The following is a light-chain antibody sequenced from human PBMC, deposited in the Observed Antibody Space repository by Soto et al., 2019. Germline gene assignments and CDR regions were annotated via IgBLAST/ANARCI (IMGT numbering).Light chain of an antibody. CDR3: GSFTTSRIWV. CDR2: GVN. Sequence: QSALTQPASVSGSPGQSITVSCTGSSSDFGADKYVSWYQQQPGKGPNLLIYGVNSRPSGISSRFSGSKSGNTASLTISGLQVEDEAEYFCGSFTTSRIWVFGGGTQLTVL. J-gene: IGLJ3*02. CDR1: SSDFGADKY. V-gene: IGLV2-14*01.